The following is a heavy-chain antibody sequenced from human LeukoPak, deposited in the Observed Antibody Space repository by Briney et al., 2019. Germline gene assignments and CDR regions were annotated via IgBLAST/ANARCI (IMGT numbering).Heavy chain of an antibody. J-gene: IGHJ4*02. CDR2: IYYSGRT. D-gene: IGHD1-26*01. CDR1: GGSISSYY. V-gene: IGHV4-59*01. Sequence: ASETLSLTCTVSGGSISSYYWSWVRQAPGKELEWIAYIYYSGRTNYNPSLKRRVTMSIETSKNYFSLNLSSVTAADTAVYYCASTSGSYVFDYWGQGILVTVSS. CDR3: ASTSGSYVFDY.